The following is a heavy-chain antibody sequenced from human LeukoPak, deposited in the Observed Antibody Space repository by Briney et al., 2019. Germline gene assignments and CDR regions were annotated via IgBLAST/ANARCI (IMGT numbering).Heavy chain of an antibody. Sequence: SVTVSCKASGYTLTVHYMHWLRQAPGQGPEWMGWIHPNRGTYYPQKFQGRVTLTRDTSISTAYMALSSLSSDDTPVYYCPRMWSDNSHYDYWGQGTLVTASS. CDR2: IHPNRGT. CDR3: PRMWSDNSHYDY. J-gene: IGHJ4*02. CDR1: GYTLTVHY. V-gene: IGHV1-2*02. D-gene: IGHD4-11*01.